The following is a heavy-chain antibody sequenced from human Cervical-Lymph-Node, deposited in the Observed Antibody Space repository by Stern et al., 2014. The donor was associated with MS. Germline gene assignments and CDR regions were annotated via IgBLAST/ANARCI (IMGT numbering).Heavy chain of an antibody. D-gene: IGHD6-19*01. J-gene: IGHJ4*02. V-gene: IGHV1-3*01. Sequence: QLVQSGAEVKKPGASVKVSCKTSGDSFTTYAMHWVRQAPGQRLEWLGWISAGGDTKYSQKFQDRVTITRDTSASTAYMGVSSLKSEDTAIYYCASAGGWYEPDYWGQGTLVTVSS. CDR3: ASAGGWYEPDY. CDR1: GDSFTTYA. CDR2: ISAGGDT.